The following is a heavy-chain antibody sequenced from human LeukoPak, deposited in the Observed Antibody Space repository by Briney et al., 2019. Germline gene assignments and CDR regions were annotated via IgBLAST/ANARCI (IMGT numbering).Heavy chain of an antibody. CDR1: GGSISSYY. CDR2: IYTSGST. J-gene: IGHJ4*02. Sequence: SETLSLTCTVSGGSISSYYWSWIRQPAGKGLEWIGRIYTSGSTNYNPSLKSRVTMSVDTSKNQFSLKLSSVTAADTAVYYCARVPTYYYGSSGYYSPTHYYFDYWGQGTLVTVSS. D-gene: IGHD3-22*01. V-gene: IGHV4-4*07. CDR3: ARVPTYYYGSSGYYSPTHYYFDY.